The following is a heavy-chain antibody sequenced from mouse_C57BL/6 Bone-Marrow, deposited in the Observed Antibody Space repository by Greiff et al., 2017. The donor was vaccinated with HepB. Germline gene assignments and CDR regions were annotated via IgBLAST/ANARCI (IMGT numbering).Heavy chain of an antibody. CDR3: AREEWVSWYDFDY. CDR2: ICSGSSTI. Sequence: EVKLMESGGGLVKPGGSLKLSCAASGFTFSDYGMHWVRQAPEKGLEWVAHICSGSSTIYYADTVKGRFTISRDNAKTALFQQMISLRSEDTAVYYGAREEWVSWYDFDYWGQGTTVTVSS. CDR1: GFTFSDYG. D-gene: IGHD2-14*01. V-gene: IGHV5-17*01. J-gene: IGHJ2*01.